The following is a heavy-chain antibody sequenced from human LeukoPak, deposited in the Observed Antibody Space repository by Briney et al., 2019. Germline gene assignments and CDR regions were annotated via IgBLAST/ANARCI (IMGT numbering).Heavy chain of an antibody. CDR3: ARDGSGEWPIGY. D-gene: IGHD3-10*01. CDR2: INHNGSEK. Sequence: PGGSLRLSCAASGFTVSSNYMSWVRQAPGKGLEWVANINHNGSEKYCVDSVKGRFTISRDNAKNSLYLQMNSLRAEDTAVYYCARDGSGEWPIGYWGQGILVTVSP. J-gene: IGHJ4*02. V-gene: IGHV3-7*01. CDR1: GFTVSSNY.